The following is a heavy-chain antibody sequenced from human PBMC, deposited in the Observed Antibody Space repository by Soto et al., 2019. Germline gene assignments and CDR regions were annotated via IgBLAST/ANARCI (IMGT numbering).Heavy chain of an antibody. Sequence: ASVKVSCKASGYTFISYAMNWVRQAPGQRLEWMGWINAGNGNTKYSQKFQGRVTITRDTSASTGYMELNSLRAEDTAFYYCARQRIAATADWFDPWGQGTLVTVSS. CDR3: ARQRIAATADWFDP. J-gene: IGHJ5*02. D-gene: IGHD6-13*01. CDR1: GYTFISYA. V-gene: IGHV1-3*01. CDR2: INAGNGNT.